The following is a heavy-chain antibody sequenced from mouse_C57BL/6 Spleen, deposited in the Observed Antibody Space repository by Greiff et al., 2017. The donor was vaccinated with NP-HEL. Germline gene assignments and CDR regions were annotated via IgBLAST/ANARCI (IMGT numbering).Heavy chain of an antibody. J-gene: IGHJ2*01. CDR1: GYTFTSYW. CDR3: ARGYYGSSSLSFDY. CDR2: IDPSDSET. D-gene: IGHD1-1*01. Sequence: QVQLQQSGAELVRPGSSVKLSCKASGYTFTSYWMHWVKQRPIQGLEWIGNIDPSDSETHYNQKFKDKATLTVDKSSSTAYMQLSSLTSEDSAVYYCARGYYGSSSLSFDYWGQGTTLTVSS. V-gene: IGHV1-52*01.